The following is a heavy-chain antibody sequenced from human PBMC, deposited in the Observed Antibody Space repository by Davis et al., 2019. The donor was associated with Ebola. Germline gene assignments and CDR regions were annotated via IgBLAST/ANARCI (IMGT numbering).Heavy chain of an antibody. CDR3: AKDETGWTRFDF. V-gene: IGHV1-69*13. D-gene: IGHD1-1*01. CDR1: GSTFNSYA. J-gene: IGHJ4*02. Sequence: SVKVSCKASGSTFNSYAVSWVRQAPGQGLEWMGYIMPLFGTTNYTQRLHGRLSITADVSTSTAYMELSSLRSEDTAVYYCAKDETGWTRFDFWGQGTLVTVSS. CDR2: IMPLFGTT.